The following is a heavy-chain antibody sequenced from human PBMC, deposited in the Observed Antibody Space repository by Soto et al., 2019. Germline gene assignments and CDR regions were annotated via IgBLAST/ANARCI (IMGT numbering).Heavy chain of an antibody. Sequence: GGSLRLSCAASGFTFTNAWMSWVRQAPGKGLEWVARIKSKTDGGTTDYATPVKGRFTISRDDSKNTLYLQMNSLKTEDTAVYYCTRPSPTYYYDSSGYYRKEQDYWGQGTLVTVSS. CDR2: IKSKTDGGTT. J-gene: IGHJ4*02. V-gene: IGHV3-15*01. CDR3: TRPSPTYYYDSSGYYRKEQDY. CDR1: GFTFTNAW. D-gene: IGHD3-22*01.